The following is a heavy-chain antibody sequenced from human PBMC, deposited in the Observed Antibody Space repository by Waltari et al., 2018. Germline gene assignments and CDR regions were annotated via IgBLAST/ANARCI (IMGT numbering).Heavy chain of an antibody. Sequence: QVQLVESGGGVVQPGRSLRLSCAASGFTFSSYAMPWSRQGPGKGRGWWAVISMKGRRQHTAASANGRFPISRDKSKNTLYLQMNSLRAEDTAVYYCARDVSYYKIFDYWGQGTLVTVSS. CDR1: GFTFSSYA. CDR3: ARDVSYYKIFDY. D-gene: IGHD1-26*01. V-gene: IGHV3-30*04. CDR2: ISMKGRRQ. J-gene: IGHJ4*02.